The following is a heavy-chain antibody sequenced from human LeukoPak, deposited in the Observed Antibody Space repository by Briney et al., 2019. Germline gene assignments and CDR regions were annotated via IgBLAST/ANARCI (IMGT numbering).Heavy chain of an antibody. J-gene: IGHJ4*02. CDR1: GGSISSSSYY. D-gene: IGHD1-1*01. CDR3: ARHERGFDY. Sequence: SETLSLTCTVSGGSISSSSYYWGWIRQPPGKGLEWIGSIYSSGSTYYNPSLKSRVTISVDTSKNQFSLKLSSVTAADTAVYYCARHERGFDYWGQGTLVTVSS. CDR2: IYSSGST. V-gene: IGHV4-39*01.